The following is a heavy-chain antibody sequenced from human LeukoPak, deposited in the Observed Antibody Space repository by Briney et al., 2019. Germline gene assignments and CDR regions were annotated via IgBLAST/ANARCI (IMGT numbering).Heavy chain of an antibody. CDR3: ARAHDSSGYYDY. J-gene: IGHJ4*02. D-gene: IGHD3-22*01. V-gene: IGHV3-13*04. CDR2: IGTAGDT. Sequence: PGGSLRLSCAAYGFTFSSYDMHWVRQATGKGLEWASAIGTAGDTYYPGSVKGRFTISRENAKNSLYLQMNSLRGGDTAVYYCARAHDSSGYYDYWGQGTLVTVSS. CDR1: GFTFSSYD.